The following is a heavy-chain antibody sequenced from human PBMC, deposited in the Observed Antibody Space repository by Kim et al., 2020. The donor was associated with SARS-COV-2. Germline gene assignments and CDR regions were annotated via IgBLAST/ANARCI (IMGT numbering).Heavy chain of an antibody. CDR1: GFTFSSYA. D-gene: IGHD6-13*01. J-gene: IGHJ6*02. Sequence: GVSLRLSCSASGFTFSSYAMHWVRQAPGKGLEYVSAISSNGGSTYYADSVKGRFTISRDNSKNTLYLQMSSLRAEDTAVYYCVKDSSGRWSSSWYISSGYYYGMDVWGQGTTVTVSS. CDR2: ISSNGGST. V-gene: IGHV3-64D*06. CDR3: VKDSSGRWSSSWYISSGYYYGMDV.